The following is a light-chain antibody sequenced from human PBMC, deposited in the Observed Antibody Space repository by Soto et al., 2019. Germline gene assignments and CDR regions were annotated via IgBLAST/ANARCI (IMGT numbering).Light chain of an antibody. CDR2: GAS. Sequence: EIVLTQSPGTLSLSPGERATLSCRASQSVSSSYLAWYQQKPGQAPRLLIYGASSRATGIPDRFSGSGSGIDFTLTICRLEPEDFAVYYCQQYGSSPWAFGQGTKVEIK. V-gene: IGKV3-20*01. CDR1: QSVSSSY. J-gene: IGKJ1*01. CDR3: QQYGSSPWA.